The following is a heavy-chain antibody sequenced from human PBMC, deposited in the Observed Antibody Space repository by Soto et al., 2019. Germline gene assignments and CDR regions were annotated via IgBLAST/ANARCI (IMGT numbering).Heavy chain of an antibody. V-gene: IGHV3-30-3*01. J-gene: IGHJ6*02. CDR1: GFTFSSYA. CDR3: ATSRGSCSSTSCSTYYYYYGIDV. Sequence: PGGSLRLSCAASGFTFSSYAMHWVRQAPGKGLEWVAVISYDGSNKYYADSVKGRFTISRDNSKNTLYLQMNSLRAEDTAVYYCATSRGSCSSTSCSTYYYYYGIDVWGQGPTVTVYS. D-gene: IGHD2-2*01. CDR2: ISYDGSNK.